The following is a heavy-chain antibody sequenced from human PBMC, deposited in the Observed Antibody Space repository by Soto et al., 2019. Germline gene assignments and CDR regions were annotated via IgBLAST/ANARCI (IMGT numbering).Heavy chain of an antibody. CDR1: GGTFSSYA. CDR3: ARDCSSTSCYPN. CDR2: IIPIFGTA. V-gene: IGHV1-69*13. Sequence: SVKVSCKASGGTFSSYAISWVRQAPGQGLEWMGGIIPIFGTANYAQKFQGRVTITAGESTSTAYMELSSLRSEDTAVYYCARDCSSTSCYPNWGQGTLVTVSS. J-gene: IGHJ4*02. D-gene: IGHD2-2*01.